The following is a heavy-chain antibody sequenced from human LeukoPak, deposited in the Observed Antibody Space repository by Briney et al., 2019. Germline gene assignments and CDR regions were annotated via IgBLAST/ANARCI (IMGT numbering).Heavy chain of an antibody. D-gene: IGHD6-13*01. CDR1: GFTFSSYW. CDR3: ARTYGSSSWTRDYYYMDV. CDR2: IKQDGSEK. J-gene: IGHJ6*03. Sequence: GGSLRLSCAASGFTFSSYWMSWVRQAPGKGLEWVANIKQDGSEKYYVDSVKGRFTISRDNAKNSLYLQMNSLRAEDTAVYYCARTYGSSSWTRDYYYMDVWGKGTTVTVSS. V-gene: IGHV3-7*01.